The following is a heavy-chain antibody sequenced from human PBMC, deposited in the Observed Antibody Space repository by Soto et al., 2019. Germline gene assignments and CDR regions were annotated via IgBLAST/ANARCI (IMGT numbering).Heavy chain of an antibody. D-gene: IGHD2-21*02. CDR3: AKDDFTDRGDDYFDY. J-gene: IGHJ4*02. V-gene: IGHV3-23*01. CDR1: GFSFTNFA. CDR2: IGASGDIA. Sequence: VGSLRLSCAASGFSFTNFAMSWVRQAPGKGLEWVAGIGASGDIAWYADSVKGRLSISRDNSKNTLYLQLNSLRFEDTAVYYCAKDDFTDRGDDYFDYWGPGTLVTVSS.